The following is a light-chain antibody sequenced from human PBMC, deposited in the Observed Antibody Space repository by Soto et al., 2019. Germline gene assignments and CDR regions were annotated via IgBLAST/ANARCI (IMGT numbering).Light chain of an antibody. J-gene: IGKJ1*01. Sequence: DIQMTQSPSTLSASVGDRVTITCRASESIDSWLAWHQQKPGRAPKLLISKASSLESGVPSRFSGSGFATEFTLTISSLQPDDFATYYCQQYNSYRAFGQGTKVDIK. CDR1: ESIDSW. CDR3: QQYNSYRA. V-gene: IGKV1-5*03. CDR2: KAS.